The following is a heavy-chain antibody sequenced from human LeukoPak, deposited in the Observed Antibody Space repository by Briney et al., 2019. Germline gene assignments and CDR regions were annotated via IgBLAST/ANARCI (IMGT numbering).Heavy chain of an antibody. CDR3: ARRISSGYFGY. Sequence: ASVKVSCKASGYTFTGYYMHWVRQAPGQGLEWMGWISAYNGNTNYAQKLQGRVTMTTDTSTSTAYMELRSLRSDDTAVYYCARRISSGYFGYWGQGTLVTVSS. V-gene: IGHV1-18*04. J-gene: IGHJ4*02. D-gene: IGHD3-22*01. CDR2: ISAYNGNT. CDR1: GYTFTGYY.